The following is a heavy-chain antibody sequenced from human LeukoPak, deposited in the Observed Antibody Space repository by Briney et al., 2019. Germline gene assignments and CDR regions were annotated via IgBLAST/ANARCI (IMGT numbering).Heavy chain of an antibody. J-gene: IGHJ4*02. D-gene: IGHD3-22*01. V-gene: IGHV4-59*01. Sequence: SETLSLTCTVSGGSLSSYYWSWLRQPPGKGLEGIGYIYYSGSTNYNPSLKSRVTISVDTSKNQFSLKLSSVTAADTAVYYCARVGPYDSSGYLGYWGQGTLVTVSS. CDR2: IYYSGST. CDR3: ARVGPYDSSGYLGY. CDR1: GGSLSSYY.